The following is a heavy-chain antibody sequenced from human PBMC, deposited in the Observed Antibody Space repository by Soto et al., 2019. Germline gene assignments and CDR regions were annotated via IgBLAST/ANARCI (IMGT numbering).Heavy chain of an antibody. CDR1: GFSLSTRGVG. CDR3: ARIRDLWSATFPD. J-gene: IGHJ4*02. V-gene: IGHV2-5*01. Sequence: SGPTLVNPTQTLTLTCTISGFSLSTRGVGVGWIRQPPGEAPEWLALIYCNDYKRFSPSLXSSLTITKDTSKNQVVLTVTNMAPVDRAAYYCARIRDLWSATFPDWGQGALVTVSS. CDR2: IYCNDYK. D-gene: IGHD3-3*01.